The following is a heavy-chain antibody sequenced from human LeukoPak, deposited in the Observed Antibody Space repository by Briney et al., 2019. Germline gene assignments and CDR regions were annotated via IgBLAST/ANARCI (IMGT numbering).Heavy chain of an antibody. CDR1: GNSISSSSYY. Sequence: PSETLSLTCTVSGNSISSSSYYWVWIRQPPGKGLEWIGSINYYGKTYYNPSVKSRVTISVDTSKNQFSLKLSSVTAADTAVYYCARGTSYYDFWSGYQKHNWFDPWGQGTLVTVSS. CDR3: ARGTSYYDFWSGYQKHNWFDP. CDR2: INYYGKT. V-gene: IGHV4-39*07. D-gene: IGHD3-3*01. J-gene: IGHJ5*02.